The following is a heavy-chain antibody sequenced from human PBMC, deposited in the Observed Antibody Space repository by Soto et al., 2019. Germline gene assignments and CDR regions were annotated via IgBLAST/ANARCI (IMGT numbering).Heavy chain of an antibody. CDR3: ARPKRSGYDRGDSYYHTMDV. D-gene: IGHD3-3*01. V-gene: IGHV1-69*06. CDR2: ILPMFGAV. Sequence: QMRLVQSGAEVKNSGSSVKVSCKASGGTSSNFVITWVRQVPGQGLEWLGDILPMFGAVKYAQKFQDRLTITADRSTNTASMELGSLRSEDTAVYYCARPKRSGYDRGDSYYHTMDVWGHGTTVTVS. CDR1: GGTSSNFV. J-gene: IGHJ6*02.